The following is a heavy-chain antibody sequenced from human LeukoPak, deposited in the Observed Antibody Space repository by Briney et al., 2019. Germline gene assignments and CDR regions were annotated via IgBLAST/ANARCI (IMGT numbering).Heavy chain of an antibody. Sequence: KHGDSLKIYCKGSGYSFTIYWIAWVRHMPGEGLEWMGIIYPGDSDTKYSPSFQGQVTISADKSISTAYRQWSSPKPSDTAIYYCARGDYGTYWGQGTLVTVSS. V-gene: IGHV5-51*01. CDR1: GYSFTIYW. D-gene: IGHD4-17*01. J-gene: IGHJ4*02. CDR3: ARGDYGTY. CDR2: IYPGDSDT.